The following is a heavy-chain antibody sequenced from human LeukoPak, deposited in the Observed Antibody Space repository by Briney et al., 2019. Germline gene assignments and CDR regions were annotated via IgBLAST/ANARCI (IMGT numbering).Heavy chain of an antibody. CDR1: GFTFSSYS. CDR3: ARDLGAISLPAIADY. Sequence: GGSLRLSCAASGFTFSSYSMNWVRHAPGKGLEWVSYISSSSSTIYYADSVKGRFTISRDNAKNSLYLQMNSLRAEDTAVYYCARDLGAISLPAIADYWGQGTLVTVSS. J-gene: IGHJ4*02. CDR2: ISSSSSTI. V-gene: IGHV3-48*04. D-gene: IGHD3-3*01.